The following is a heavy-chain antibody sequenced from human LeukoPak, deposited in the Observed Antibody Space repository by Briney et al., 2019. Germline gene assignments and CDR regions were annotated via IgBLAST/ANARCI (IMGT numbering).Heavy chain of an antibody. CDR3: ARDQFRDYFRGADY. CDR2: MSTDGRIK. V-gene: IGHV3-30-3*01. D-gene: IGHD3-16*01. J-gene: IGHJ4*02. Sequence: GGSLRLSCAASGFTFSSYVMNWVRQAPGKGLEWVAVMSTDGRIKYYADSVKGWITVSRDNSKNTLYLQFNSLRVDDTAVYYCARDQFRDYFRGADYWGQGTLVTVSS. CDR1: GFTFSSYV.